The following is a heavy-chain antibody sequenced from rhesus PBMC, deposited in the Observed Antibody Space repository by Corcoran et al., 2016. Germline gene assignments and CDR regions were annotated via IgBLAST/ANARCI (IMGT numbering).Heavy chain of an antibody. CDR1: GASLSSNT. CDR3: ARERGMYSWNMGWYFDI. Sequence: QVQLQESGPGLVKPSETLPLTCAVYGASLSSNTWRWIRQSPGTGLAWIGRVDGSGGSNDYNPSLKSRVTISIDTSKNQFSLKLSSVTAADTAVYYCARERGMYSWNMGWYFDIWGPGTPITISS. V-gene: IGHV4S2*01. D-gene: IGHD1-20*01. J-gene: IGHJ2*01. CDR2: VDGSGGSN.